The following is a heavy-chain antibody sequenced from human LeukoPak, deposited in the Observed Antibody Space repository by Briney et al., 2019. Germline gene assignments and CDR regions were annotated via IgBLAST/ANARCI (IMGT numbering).Heavy chain of an antibody. CDR1: SGSISSYY. J-gene: IGHJ4*02. CDR3: ARSVGEKTPFDY. V-gene: IGHV4-59*01. CDR2: IYYSGST. Sequence: SETLSLTCAVSSGSISSYYWSWIRQPPGKGLEWIGYIYYSGSTNYNPSLKSRVTISVDTSKNQFSLKLSSVSAADTAVYYCARSVGEKTPFDYWGQGTLVTVSS. D-gene: IGHD3-10*01.